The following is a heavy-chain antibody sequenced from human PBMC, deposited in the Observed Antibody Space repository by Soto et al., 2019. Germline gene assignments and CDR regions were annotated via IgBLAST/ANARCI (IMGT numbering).Heavy chain of an antibody. J-gene: IGHJ2*01. CDR2: IYHSGST. CDR1: GGSISSSNW. D-gene: IGHD1-1*01. V-gene: IGHV4-4*02. CDR3: ARSRRMESYWYFDL. Sequence: QVQLQESGPGLVKPSGTLSLTCAVSGGSISSSNWWSWVRPPPGKGLEWIGEIYHSGSTNYNPSLKSRVTRSVDKSKNQFSLKLSAVTAADTAVYYCARSRRMESYWYFDLWGRGTLVTVSS.